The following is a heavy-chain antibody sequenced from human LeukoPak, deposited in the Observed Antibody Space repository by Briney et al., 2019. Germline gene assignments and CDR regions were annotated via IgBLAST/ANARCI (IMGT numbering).Heavy chain of an antibody. CDR2: IWSDGSNR. CDR1: GFIYSHYG. D-gene: IGHD4-11*01. V-gene: IGHV3-33*01. CDR3: ARDAQRGFDYSNSLEY. J-gene: IGHJ4*01. Sequence: GGSLRLSCAASGFIYSHYGMHWVRQAPGKGLEWVAVIWSDGSNRFYAGSVKGRFTVSRDNSQNTLFLQMNSLRAEDTAMYYCARDAQRGFDYSNSLEYWGHGTLVTVSS.